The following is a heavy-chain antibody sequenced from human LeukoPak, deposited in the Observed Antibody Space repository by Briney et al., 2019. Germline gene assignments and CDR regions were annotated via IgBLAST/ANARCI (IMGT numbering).Heavy chain of an antibody. CDR3: AKDKSGSYYVDY. CDR2: ISGSGGST. D-gene: IGHD1-26*01. J-gene: IGHJ4*02. V-gene: IGHV3-23*01. Sequence: GGSLRLSCAASGFTFSSYAMSWVCQAPGKGLEWVSAISGSGGSTYYADSVKGRFTISRDNSKNTLYLQMNSLRAEDTAVYYCAKDKSGSYYVDYWGQGTLVTVSS. CDR1: GFTFSSYA.